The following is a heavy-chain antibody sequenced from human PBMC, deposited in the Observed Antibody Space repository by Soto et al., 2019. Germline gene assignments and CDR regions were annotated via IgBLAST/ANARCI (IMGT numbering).Heavy chain of an antibody. CDR1: VGSISSYY. J-gene: IGHJ4*02. CDR2: IYYSGST. Sequence: PSETLSLTCAFSVGSISSYYWSCIRQPPGKGLEWIGYIYYSGSTNYNPSLKSRVTISVDTSKNQFSLKLSSVTAADTAVYYCARVGYCSGGRSFYYFEYLGQETLDIVSS. D-gene: IGHD2-15*01. CDR3: ARVGYCSGGRSFYYFEY. V-gene: IGHV4-59*01.